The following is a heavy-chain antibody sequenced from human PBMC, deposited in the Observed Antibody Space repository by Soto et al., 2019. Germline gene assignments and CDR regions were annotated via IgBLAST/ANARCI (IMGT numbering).Heavy chain of an antibody. CDR3: AKDRMGASGWFDP. CDR2: VSGNGGNT. J-gene: IGHJ5*02. D-gene: IGHD1-26*01. V-gene: IGHV3-23*01. Sequence: PGWSLRLSCVASGFSFSSYTMNWVRQAPGKGLEWVSGVSGNGGNTYYADSVKGRFSISRDNSKNTLYLQLNSLRAEDTAIYYCAKDRMGASGWFDPWGQGTPVTVSS. CDR1: GFSFSSYT.